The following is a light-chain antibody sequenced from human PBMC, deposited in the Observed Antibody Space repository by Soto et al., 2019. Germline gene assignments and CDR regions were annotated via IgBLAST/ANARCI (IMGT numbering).Light chain of an antibody. V-gene: IGKV1-39*01. J-gene: IGKJ2*01. CDR1: HSINTY. Sequence: DIQMTQSPSSLSASVGDRVTITCRASHSINTYLNWYQQKPGKAPKVLIYDASRLQSGVPSRFSGSGSGTEFTLTISSLQPEDFATYYCQQSYSACTFGQGTKVDIK. CDR2: DAS. CDR3: QQSYSACT.